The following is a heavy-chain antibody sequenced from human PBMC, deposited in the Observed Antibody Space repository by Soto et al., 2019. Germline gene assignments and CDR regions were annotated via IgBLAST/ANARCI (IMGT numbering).Heavy chain of an antibody. D-gene: IGHD1-26*01. V-gene: IGHV3-7*01. Sequence: EVQLVESGGGLVQPGGSLRLSCAASGFTFSSYWMTWVRQAPGKGLEWVANIRQDGGEKYYVDSVKGRFTISRDNAKNSLYLQMNSLRAEDTAVYFCSRDVVAGATALTYWGQGTLVTVSS. CDR1: GFTFSSYW. CDR3: SRDVVAGATALTY. J-gene: IGHJ4*02. CDR2: IRQDGGEK.